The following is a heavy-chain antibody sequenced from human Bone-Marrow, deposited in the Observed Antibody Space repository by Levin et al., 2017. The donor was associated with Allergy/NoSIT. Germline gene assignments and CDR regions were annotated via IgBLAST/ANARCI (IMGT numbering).Heavy chain of an antibody. Sequence: PGGSLRLSCAASGFIVSNNQMTWVRQAPGKGPEWGERRESGGRTYYADSVKGRFTISRDSSKNTLYLQMNSLRAEDTAVYYCARKTDTFMVTGDFWGQGTLVTVSS. J-gene: IGHJ4*02. CDR3: ARKTDTFMVTGDF. D-gene: IGHD5-18*01. CDR2: RESGGRT. CDR1: GFIVSNNQ. V-gene: IGHV3-66*01.